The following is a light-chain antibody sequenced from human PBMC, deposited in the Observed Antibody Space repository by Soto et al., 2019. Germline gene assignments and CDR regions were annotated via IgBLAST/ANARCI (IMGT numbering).Light chain of an antibody. V-gene: IGLV2-14*01. CDR2: EVN. CDR1: SSDIGGYKY. J-gene: IGLJ3*02. CDR3: SSYSSGSTLGV. Sequence: QSALTQPASVSGSPGQSITISCTGTSSDIGGYKYVSWYQHHPDKVPQLIIYEVNNRPSGVSNRFSGSKSGNTASLTISGLQAEDDAVYYCSSYSSGSTLGVFGGGTKLTVL.